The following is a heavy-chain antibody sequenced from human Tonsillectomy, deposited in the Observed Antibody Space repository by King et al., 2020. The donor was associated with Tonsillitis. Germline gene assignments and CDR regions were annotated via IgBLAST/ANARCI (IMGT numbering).Heavy chain of an antibody. CDR3: AGDKVCSGYYCAYGMDV. D-gene: IGHD3-22*01. CDR2: IYYSGST. V-gene: IGHV4-59*01. J-gene: IGHJ6*02. CDR1: GGSISTYY. Sequence: QLQESGPGLVKPSETLSLTCTVSGGSISTYYWSWIRQPPGKGLEGIGYIYYSGSTNYNPSLKSRVTISVDTSKNQFSLKLSSVTAAATAVYYCAGDKVCSGYYCAYGMDVWGQGTTVTVSS.